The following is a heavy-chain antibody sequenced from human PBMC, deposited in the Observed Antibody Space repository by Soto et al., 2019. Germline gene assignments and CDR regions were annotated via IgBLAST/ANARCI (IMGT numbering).Heavy chain of an antibody. V-gene: IGHV3-30*18. J-gene: IGHJ6*02. CDR1: GFSLSNNG. Sequence: PGGSLRLSCAASGFSLSNNGMHWVRQAPGKGLEWVAVISYDGNNKYYADSGKGRFTISRDNSKNTVYLEMNNLRAEDTAMYYCAKGGSGNYLTYYYYYGMDVWGQGTTFTVSS. D-gene: IGHD3-22*01. CDR3: AKGGSGNYLTYYYYYGMDV. CDR2: ISYDGNNK.